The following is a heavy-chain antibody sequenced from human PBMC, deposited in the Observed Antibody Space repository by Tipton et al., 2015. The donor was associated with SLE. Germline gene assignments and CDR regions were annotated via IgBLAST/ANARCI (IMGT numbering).Heavy chain of an antibody. CDR3: ARDLIWDDYYYYYMDV. J-gene: IGHJ6*03. CDR1: GFTFSSYA. CDR2: ISYDGSNK. Sequence: SLRLSCAASGFTFSSYAMHWVRQAPGKGLEWVAVISYDGSNKYYADSVKGRFTISRDNSKNTLYLQMNSLRAEDTAVYYCARDLIWDDYYYYYMDVWGKGTTVTVSS. V-gene: IGHV3-30*04. D-gene: IGHD1-26*01.